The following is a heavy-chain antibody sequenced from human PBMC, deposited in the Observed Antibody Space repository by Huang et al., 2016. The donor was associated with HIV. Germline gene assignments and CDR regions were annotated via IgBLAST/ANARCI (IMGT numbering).Heavy chain of an antibody. V-gene: IGHV3-48*02. J-gene: IGHJ4*02. CDR3: ARGIRYFGVVAYFDY. D-gene: IGHD3-3*01. CDR1: GFTFSNYR. Sequence: EVQLVESGGGLVQPGGSLRLSCAASGFTFSNYRMNWCRQAPGKGVECVSYISSSTGNIYYADSVKGRFTIARDNAKNSLYLQMNSLRDEDTAVYYCARGIRYFGVVAYFDYWGQGTLVTVSS. CDR2: ISSSTGNI.